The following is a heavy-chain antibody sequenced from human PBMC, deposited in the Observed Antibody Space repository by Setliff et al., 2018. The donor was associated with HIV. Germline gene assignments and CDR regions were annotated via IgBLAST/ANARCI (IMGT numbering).Heavy chain of an antibody. CDR1: GFT. CDR3: AREGGSSGYWGYFDY. D-gene: IGHD3-22*01. Sequence: GGSLRLSCAASGFTVNWFRQAPGKGLEWVAAISSGGISNYYAESVKGRFTISRDNSKNTVYLQMDSLTADDTAVYYCAREGGSSGYWGYFDYWGQGTLVTVSS. V-gene: IGHV3-30*01. CDR2: ISSGGISN. J-gene: IGHJ4*02.